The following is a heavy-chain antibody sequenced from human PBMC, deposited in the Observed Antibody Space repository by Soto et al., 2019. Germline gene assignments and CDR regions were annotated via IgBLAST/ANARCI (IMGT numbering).Heavy chain of an antibody. J-gene: IGHJ6*02. CDR1: GYSFTSYW. D-gene: IGHD6-6*01. CDR3: AREGNLEYSSSSSGYYYYYYGMDV. CDR2: IDPSDSYT. V-gene: IGHV5-10-1*01. Sequence: HGESLKISCKGSGYSFTSYWIGWVRQMPGKGLEWMGRIDPSDSYTNYSPSFQGHVTISADKSISTAYLQWSSLKASDTAMYYCAREGNLEYSSSSSGYYYYYYGMDVWGQGTTVTVSS.